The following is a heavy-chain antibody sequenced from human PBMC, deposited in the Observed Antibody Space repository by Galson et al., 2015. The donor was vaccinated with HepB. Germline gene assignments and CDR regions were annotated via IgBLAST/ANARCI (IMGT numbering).Heavy chain of an antibody. CDR2: ISGSGTPT. V-gene: IGHV3-23*01. CDR3: AQTRDGYNPSSDSDV. D-gene: IGHD5-24*01. CDR1: KFTFNSYA. J-gene: IGHJ3*01. Sequence: SLRLSCAASKFTFNSYAVNWIRQAPGRGLEWVSAISGSGTPTYYADSVRGRFTISRDTSKNTVYLQMNSLRADDTAVYYCAQTRDGYNPSSDSDVWGQGTMVTVSS.